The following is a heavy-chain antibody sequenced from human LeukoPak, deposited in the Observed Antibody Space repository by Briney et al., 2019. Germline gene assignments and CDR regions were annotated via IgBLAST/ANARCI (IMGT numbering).Heavy chain of an antibody. Sequence: SVKVSCKASGSTFSSYAISWVRQAPGQGLEWMGGIIPIFGTANYAQKFQGRVTITADESTSTAYMELSSLRSEDTAVYYCARDLGPYCSGGSCYPRSWFDPWGQGTLVTVSS. CDR2: IIPIFGTA. V-gene: IGHV1-69*13. J-gene: IGHJ5*02. CDR1: GSTFSSYA. CDR3: ARDLGPYCSGGSCYPRSWFDP. D-gene: IGHD2-15*01.